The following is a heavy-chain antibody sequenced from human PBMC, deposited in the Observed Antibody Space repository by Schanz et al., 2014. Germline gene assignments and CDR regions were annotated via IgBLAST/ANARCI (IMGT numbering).Heavy chain of an antibody. CDR3: ARSRTTMVRGVIGDYYYGLDV. V-gene: IGHV1-18*04. Sequence: QVLLVQSGAEVKQPGASVKVSCKASGYTFTSYGITWVRRAPGQGLELMGWISAHNGNTNYAQKVQGRVTMTTDTSTSTAYMELRSLRSGDTAVYYCARSRTTMVRGVIGDYYYGLDVWGQGTTVTVSS. CDR2: ISAHNGNT. D-gene: IGHD3-10*01. CDR1: GYTFTSYG. J-gene: IGHJ6*02.